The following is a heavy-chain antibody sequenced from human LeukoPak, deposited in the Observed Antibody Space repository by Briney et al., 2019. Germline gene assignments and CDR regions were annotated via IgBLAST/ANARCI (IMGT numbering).Heavy chain of an antibody. CDR3: AKDLQALIKSSSGFDP. CDR1: GFTFSSYG. D-gene: IGHD6-6*01. J-gene: IGHJ5*02. Sequence: GGSLRLSCAASGFTFSSYGMHWVRQAPGKGLEWVAFIRYDGSNKYYADSVKGRFTISRDNSKNTLYLQMNSLRAEDTAVYYCAKDLQALIKSSSGFDPWGQGTLVTVSS. CDR2: IRYDGSNK. V-gene: IGHV3-30*02.